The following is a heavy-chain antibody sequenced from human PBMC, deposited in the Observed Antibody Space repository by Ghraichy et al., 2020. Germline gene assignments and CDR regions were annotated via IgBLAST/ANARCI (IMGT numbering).Heavy chain of an antibody. D-gene: IGHD6-6*01. CDR2: IWNDGSKK. V-gene: IGHV3-33*01. J-gene: IGHJ3*02. Sequence: GGSLRLSCAASEFTFSYYGMHWVRQAPGKGLEWVAIIWNDGSKKYYADSVKGRFTISRDNSKNTLSLQMNSLRAEDTALYYCARAGGSSLVDAFDIWGQGTMVTVSP. CDR1: EFTFSYYG. CDR3: ARAGGSSLVDAFDI.